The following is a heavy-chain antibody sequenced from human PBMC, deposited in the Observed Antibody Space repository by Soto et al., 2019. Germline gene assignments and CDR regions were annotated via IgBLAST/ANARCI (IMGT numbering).Heavy chain of an antibody. V-gene: IGHV3-23*01. CDR2: ISGSGGST. J-gene: IGHJ3*02. CDR3: AKSQFGDSSSGYTDAFDI. CDR1: GFTFSSYA. Sequence: GGSLSLSCAASGFTFSSYAMSWVRQAPGKGLEWVSAISGSGGSTYYADSVKGRFTISRDNSKNTLYLQMNSLRAEDTAVYYCAKSQFGDSSSGYTDAFDIWGQGTMVTVSS. D-gene: IGHD6-13*01.